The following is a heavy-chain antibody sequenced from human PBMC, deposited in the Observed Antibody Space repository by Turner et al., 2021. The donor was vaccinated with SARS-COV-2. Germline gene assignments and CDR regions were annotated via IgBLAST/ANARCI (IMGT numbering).Heavy chain of an antibody. V-gene: IGHV4-31*03. D-gene: IGHD1-26*01. CDR1: GGSISSGGYY. J-gene: IGHJ3*02. Sequence: QVQLQESGPGLVKPSQTLSLTCTVSGGSISSGGYYWSWLRQHPGKGLEWIGYIYYSGNTYYNPSLKSRVTISVDTSKNQFSLRLNSVTAADTAVYYCARDGMVVGAFDIWGQGTMVTVSS. CDR2: IYYSGNT. CDR3: ARDGMVVGAFDI.